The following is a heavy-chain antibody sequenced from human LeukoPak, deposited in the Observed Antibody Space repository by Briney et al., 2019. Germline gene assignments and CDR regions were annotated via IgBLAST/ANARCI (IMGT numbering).Heavy chain of an antibody. CDR1: GFTFSSYG. CDR3: ARHTLNHYYDSSGVDY. D-gene: IGHD3-22*01. Sequence: GGSLRLSCAASGFTFSSYGMSWVRQAPGKGLEWVSIIYSGGSTYYADSVKGRFTISRDNSKNTLYLQMNSLRAEDTAVYYCARHTLNHYYDSSGVDYWGQGTLVTVSS. CDR2: IYSGGST. J-gene: IGHJ4*02. V-gene: IGHV3-66*04.